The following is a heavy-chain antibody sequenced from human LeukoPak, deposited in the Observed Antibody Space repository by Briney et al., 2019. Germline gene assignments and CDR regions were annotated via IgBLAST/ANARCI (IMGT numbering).Heavy chain of an antibody. D-gene: IGHD1-26*01. CDR1: GFTFANYA. V-gene: IGHV3-69-1*02. CDR2: ISSTNAI. CDR3: ARDDKWAFDY. Sequence: GGSLRLSCAASGFTFANYAMNWFRHTPGKGLEWLSYISSTNAIYYADSVKGRFTISRDNTKESLYLQMNSLRAEDTAVYYCARDDKWAFDYWGQGTLVTVSS. J-gene: IGHJ4*02.